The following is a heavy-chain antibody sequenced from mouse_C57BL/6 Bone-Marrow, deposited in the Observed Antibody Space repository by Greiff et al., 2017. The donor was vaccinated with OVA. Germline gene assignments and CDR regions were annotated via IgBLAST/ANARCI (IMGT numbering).Heavy chain of an antibody. CDR3: ARRASGTSYAMDY. Sequence: VKLQESDAELVKPGASVKISCKVSGYTFTDHTIHWMKQRPEQGLEWIGYIYPRDGSTKYNEKFKGKATLTADKSSSTAYMQLNSLTSEDSAVYFCARRASGTSYAMDYWGQGTSVTVSS. CDR1: GYTFTDHT. CDR2: IYPRDGST. J-gene: IGHJ4*01. D-gene: IGHD4-1*01. V-gene: IGHV1-78*01.